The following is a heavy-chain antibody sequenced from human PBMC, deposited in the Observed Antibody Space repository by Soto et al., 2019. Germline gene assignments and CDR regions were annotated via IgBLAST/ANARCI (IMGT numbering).Heavy chain of an antibody. J-gene: IGHJ4*02. CDR1: GFSFKNYE. V-gene: IGHV3-48*03. CDR3: AREMPTDLPYFDL. CDR2: ISDSDPAI. Sequence: PVGSRRLSCAASGFSFKNYEMNWVREAPGKGLEWLSNISDSDPAIYYAQSVSGRFTMSRDNAKRSLYLKMTSLTVEDTAVYYCAREMPTDLPYFDLWGQGTLVTVSS. D-gene: IGHD4-4*01.